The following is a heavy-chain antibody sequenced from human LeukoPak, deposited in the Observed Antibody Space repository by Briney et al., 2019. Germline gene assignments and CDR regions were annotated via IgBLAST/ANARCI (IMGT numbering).Heavy chain of an antibody. D-gene: IGHD3-22*01. Sequence: GGSLRLSCAASGFTFSDYYMDWVRQAPGKGLEWVSDISGSGGSTYYADSVKGRFTISRDNSKNTLYLQMNSLRAEDTAVYYCAKSIVVVITTYYFDYWGQGTLVTVSS. CDR3: AKSIVVVITTYYFDY. CDR1: GFTFSDYY. V-gene: IGHV3-23*01. J-gene: IGHJ4*02. CDR2: ISGSGGST.